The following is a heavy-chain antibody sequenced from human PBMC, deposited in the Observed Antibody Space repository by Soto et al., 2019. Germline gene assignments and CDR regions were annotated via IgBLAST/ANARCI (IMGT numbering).Heavy chain of an antibody. CDR1: GGTFSSYT. CDR3: ARVPATVVTPTHPFDY. V-gene: IGHV1-69*02. D-gene: IGHD4-17*01. J-gene: IGHJ4*02. CDR2: IIPILGIA. Sequence: SVKVSCKASGGTFSSYTISWVRQAPGQGLEWMGRIIPILGIANYAQKFQGRVTITADKSTSTAYMELSSLRSEDTAVYYCARVPATVVTPTHPFDYWGQGTLVTVSS.